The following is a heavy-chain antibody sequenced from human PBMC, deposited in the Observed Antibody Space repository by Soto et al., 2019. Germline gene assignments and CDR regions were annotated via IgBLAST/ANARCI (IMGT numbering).Heavy chain of an antibody. V-gene: IGHV4-31*03. CDR1: GGSISSAGYN. CDR2: IYYSGST. J-gene: IGHJ4*02. CDR3: AGYGAGPYHPPPFDS. D-gene: IGHD3-10*01. Sequence: QVQLQESGPGLVKPSQTLSLTCTVSGGSISSAGYNWSWIRQHPGKGLEWIGYIYYSGSTYYNPRSKGGVTISEDPLKNQFSRKRGAVTPADTPVYYWAGYGAGPYHPPPFDSWGEETLVTFSS.